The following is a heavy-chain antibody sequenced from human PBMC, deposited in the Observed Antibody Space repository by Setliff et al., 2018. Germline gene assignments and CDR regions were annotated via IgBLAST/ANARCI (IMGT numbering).Heavy chain of an antibody. Sequence: GGSLRLSCAASGFTFNTYLMNWVRQAPGKGLEWVSHIRDTGTTVHYADSVKGRLTISRDNAKNSLYLQMNSLRAEDTAVYYCVRDDVRGYYTDVWGKGTTVTVSS. D-gene: IGHD3-10*02. J-gene: IGHJ6*03. CDR1: GFTFNTYL. CDR2: IRDTGTTV. CDR3: VRDDVRGYYTDV. V-gene: IGHV3-48*01.